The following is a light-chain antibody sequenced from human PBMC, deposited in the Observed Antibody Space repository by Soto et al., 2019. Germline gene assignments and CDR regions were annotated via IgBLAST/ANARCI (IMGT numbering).Light chain of an antibody. CDR2: EVI. V-gene: IGLV2-23*02. CDR3: CSYAGSTSLV. Sequence: QSALTQPASVSGSPGQSITISCTGTSSDVGSYNLVSWYQQHPDKAPKVIIYEVIKRPSGVSNRFSGSKSGNTASLTISGLQAEDEADYYCCSYAGSTSLVFGGGTKLTVL. CDR1: SSDVGSYNL. J-gene: IGLJ2*01.